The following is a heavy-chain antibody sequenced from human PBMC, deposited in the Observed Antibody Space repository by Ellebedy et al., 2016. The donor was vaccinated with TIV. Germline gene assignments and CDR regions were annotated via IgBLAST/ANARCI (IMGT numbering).Heavy chain of an antibody. CDR2: INIDGSST. CDR3: ARDRGGPEVYFDY. CDR1: GFTFSNYW. Sequence: GESLKISXAASGFTFSNYWMLWVRQAPGKGLMWVSRINIDGSSTTYADSVKGRFTISRDNSKNTLYLQMNSLRAEDTAVYYCARDRGGPEVYFDYWGQGTLVTVSS. V-gene: IGHV3-74*03. J-gene: IGHJ4*02. D-gene: IGHD3-16*01.